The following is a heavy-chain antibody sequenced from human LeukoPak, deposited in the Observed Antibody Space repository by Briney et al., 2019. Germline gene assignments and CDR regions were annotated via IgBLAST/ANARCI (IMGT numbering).Heavy chain of an antibody. V-gene: IGHV4-30-2*01. CDR3: ASYDSSGYHDAFDI. CDR1: GGSISSGGYS. Sequence: SETLSLTCAVSGGSISSGGYSWSWIRQPPGTGPEWIGYIYHSGSTYYNPSLKSRVTISVDRSKNQFSLKLSSVTAADTAVYYCASYDSSGYHDAFDIWGQGTMVTVSS. D-gene: IGHD3-22*01. CDR2: IYHSGST. J-gene: IGHJ3*02.